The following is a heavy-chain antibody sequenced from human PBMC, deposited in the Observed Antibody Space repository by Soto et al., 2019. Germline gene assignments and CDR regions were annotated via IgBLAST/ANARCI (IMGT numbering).Heavy chain of an antibody. V-gene: IGHV3-23*01. CDR1: GFTFSSYA. CDR3: TRDCGGDCYLLDAFDI. CDR2: ISGSGGST. D-gene: IGHD2-21*02. J-gene: IGHJ3*02. Sequence: GGSLRLSCAASGFTFSSYAMSWVRQAPGKGLEWVSAISGSGGSTYYADSVKGRFTISSDNSKNTLYLQMNSLKTEDTAVYYCTRDCGGDCYLLDAFDIWGQGTMVTVSS.